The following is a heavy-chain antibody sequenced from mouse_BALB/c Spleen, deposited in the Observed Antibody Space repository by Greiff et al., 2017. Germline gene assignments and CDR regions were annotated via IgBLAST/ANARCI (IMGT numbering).Heavy chain of an antibody. V-gene: IGHV2-9*02. J-gene: IGHJ3*01. CDR1: GFSLTSYG. CDR2: IWAGGST. Sequence: VKLQQSGPGLVAPSQSLSITCTVSGFSLTSYGVHWVRQPPGKGLEWLGVIWAGGSTNYNSALMSRLSISKDNSKSQVFLKMNSLQTDDTAMYYCAYYGRFDYWGQGTLVTVSA. D-gene: IGHD1-2*01. CDR3: AYYGRFDY.